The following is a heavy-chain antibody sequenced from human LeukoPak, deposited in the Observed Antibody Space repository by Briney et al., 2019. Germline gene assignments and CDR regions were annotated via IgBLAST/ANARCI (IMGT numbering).Heavy chain of an antibody. CDR2: IYSSGST. D-gene: IGHD2-21*01. V-gene: IGHV4-59*08. J-gene: IGHJ5*02. Sequence: SETLSLTCTVSGGSINGSYWSWIRQPPGQGLEWSGYIYSSGSTNSNPFLRSRVTVSVDTSKNQFSVKLSSVTAADTAMYYCARHLALNWFDPWGQRTLVTVSS. CDR1: GGSINGSY. CDR3: ARHLALNWFDP.